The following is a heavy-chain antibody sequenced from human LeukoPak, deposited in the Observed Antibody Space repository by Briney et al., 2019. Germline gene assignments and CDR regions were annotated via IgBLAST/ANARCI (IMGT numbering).Heavy chain of an antibody. CDR1: GGSISSGDYY. D-gene: IGHD3-3*01. Sequence: SETLSLTCTVSGGSISSGDYYWSWIRQPPGKGLEWIGYIYYSGSTYYNPSLKSRVTISVDPSKNQFSLKLSSVTAADTAVYYCARVYYDFWSGYHDYWGQGTLVTVSS. CDR2: IYYSGST. J-gene: IGHJ4*02. CDR3: ARVYYDFWSGYHDY. V-gene: IGHV4-30-4*01.